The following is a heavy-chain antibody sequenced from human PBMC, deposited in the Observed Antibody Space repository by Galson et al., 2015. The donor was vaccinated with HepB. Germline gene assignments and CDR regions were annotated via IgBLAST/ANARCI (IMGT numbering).Heavy chain of an antibody. Sequence: SVKVSCKASGGTFKSHAINWVRQAPGQGLEWMGGILPVFGMTDYAEKFQGRVTISADESTSTAYMEVTSLRSDDTAFYFCARGGVIAARHVFFRDWGQGTLVTVSS. CDR3: ARGGVIAARHVFFRD. J-gene: IGHJ1*01. CDR1: GGTFKSHA. D-gene: IGHD6-6*01. CDR2: ILPVFGMT. V-gene: IGHV1-69*13.